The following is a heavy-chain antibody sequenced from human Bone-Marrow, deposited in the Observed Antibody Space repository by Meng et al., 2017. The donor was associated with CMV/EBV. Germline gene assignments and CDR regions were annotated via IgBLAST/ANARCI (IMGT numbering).Heavy chain of an antibody. CDR2: IGTNERTT. D-gene: IGHD3-3*01. CDR3: AKDLESTGYYDEDY. V-gene: IGHV3-23*01. J-gene: IGHJ4*02. Sequence: GESLKISCGASGFTFSNYAMNWVRQTPGKALEWLALIGTNERTTHYADCVKGRFTISRDNSKNTLYLELNSLRAEDTALYYCAKDLESTGYYDEDYWGQGTLVTVSS. CDR1: GFTFSNYA.